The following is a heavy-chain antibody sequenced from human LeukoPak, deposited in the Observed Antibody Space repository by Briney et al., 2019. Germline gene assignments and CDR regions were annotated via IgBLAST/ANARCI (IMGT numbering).Heavy chain of an antibody. Sequence: SETLSLTCAVYGGSFSGYYWSWIRQPPGKGLEWIGEISHSGSTNYNPSLKSRVTISVDTSKNQFSLKLSSVTAADTAVYYCARGLNIVVVRGSYYMDVWGKGTTVTVSS. V-gene: IGHV4-34*01. CDR1: GGSFSGYY. D-gene: IGHD2-2*01. J-gene: IGHJ6*03. CDR2: ISHSGST. CDR3: ARGLNIVVVRGSYYMDV.